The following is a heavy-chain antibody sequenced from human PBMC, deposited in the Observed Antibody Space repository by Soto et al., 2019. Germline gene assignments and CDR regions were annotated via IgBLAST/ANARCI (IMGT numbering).Heavy chain of an antibody. J-gene: IGHJ6*02. CDR1: GLTVSHNY. D-gene: IGHD3-16*01. V-gene: IGHV3-53*01. Sequence: GGALRLSCVASGLTVSHNYMAWVRQAPEMGLEWVSILYTEGTTYYADSVKGRFTISRDSSKNTLFLQMDSLRAEDTAVYYCVRPRPSGENYGMDVWGQGTTVTVSS. CDR3: VRPRPSGENYGMDV. CDR2: LYTEGTT.